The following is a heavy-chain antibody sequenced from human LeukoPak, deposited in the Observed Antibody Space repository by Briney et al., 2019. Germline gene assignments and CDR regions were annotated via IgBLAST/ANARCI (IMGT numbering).Heavy chain of an antibody. Sequence: GGSLTLSCAASGLTFSSYRMSWIRQAPGKGLEWVANINQGGSEKYFVDSVKGRFTISRDNAKNSLYLQMNSLRAEGTAVYYCAGRPPAAGAWSAFDIWGQGTMVTVSS. V-gene: IGHV3-7*01. CDR2: INQGGSEK. J-gene: IGHJ3*02. D-gene: IGHD2-2*01. CDR1: GLTFSSYR. CDR3: AGRPPAAGAWSAFDI.